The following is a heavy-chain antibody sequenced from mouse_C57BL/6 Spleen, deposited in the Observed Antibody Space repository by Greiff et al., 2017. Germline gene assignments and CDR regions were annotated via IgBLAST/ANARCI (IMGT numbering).Heavy chain of an antibody. CDR1: GFSFNTYA. V-gene: IGHV10-1*01. CDR3: VRHKGYYGYDEGVDAMDY. D-gene: IGHD2-2*01. J-gene: IGHJ4*01. CDR2: IRSKSNNYAT. Sequence: EVKLMESGGGLVQPKGSLKLSCAASGFSFNTYAMNWVRQAPGKGLEWVARIRSKSNNYATYYADSVKDRFTISRDDSESMLYLQMNNLKTEDTAMYYCVRHKGYYGYDEGVDAMDYWGQGTSVTVSS.